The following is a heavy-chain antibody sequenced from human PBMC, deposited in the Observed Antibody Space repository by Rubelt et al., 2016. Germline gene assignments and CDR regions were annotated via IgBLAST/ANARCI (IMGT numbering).Heavy chain of an antibody. CDR1: GASISSYY. CDR3: AREVPVDGTAFDP. D-gene: IGHD6-19*01. J-gene: IGHJ5*02. V-gene: IGHV4-59*01. CDR2: FYHTGSP. Sequence: LQKPSETLSLTCSVSGASISSYYWSWIRQPPGKGLEWIASFYHTGSPPYNPSLKSRVTMSVDTSKNQFPLQVRSVTAADTAVYYCAREVPVDGTAFDPWGQGTLVTVSS.